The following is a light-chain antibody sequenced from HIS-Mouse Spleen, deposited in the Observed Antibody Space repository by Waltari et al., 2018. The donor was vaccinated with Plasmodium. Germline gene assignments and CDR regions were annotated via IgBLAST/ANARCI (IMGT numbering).Light chain of an antibody. CDR3: QQYNNWSFT. CDR1: QSVSSN. Sequence: EIVMTQSPSTLSVSPGESATLSGRPSQSVSSNLAWYQQKPGQAPRTRIYGAYTRSTGIPAMFSGSGSGTEFTLTISSMQSEDFAVYYCQQYNNWSFTFGPGTKVDMK. V-gene: IGKV3-15*01. J-gene: IGKJ3*01. CDR2: GAY.